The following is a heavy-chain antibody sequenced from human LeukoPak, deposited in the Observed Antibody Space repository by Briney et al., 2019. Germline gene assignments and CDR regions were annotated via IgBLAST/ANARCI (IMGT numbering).Heavy chain of an antibody. V-gene: IGHV1-69*05. CDR2: IIPIFGTA. J-gene: IGHJ4*02. D-gene: IGHD1-7*01. CDR1: GGTFSSYA. CDR3: ARAPRYNWNYGYYLDY. Sequence: ASVKVSCKASGGTFSSYAISWVRQAPGQGLEWMGGIIPIFGTANYAQKFQGRVTITTDESTSTAYMELSSLRSEDTAVYYCARAPRYNWNYGYYLDYWGQGTLVTVSS.